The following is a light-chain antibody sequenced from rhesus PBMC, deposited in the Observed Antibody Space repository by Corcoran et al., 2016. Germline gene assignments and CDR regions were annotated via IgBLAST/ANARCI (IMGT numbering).Light chain of an antibody. V-gene: IGLV2-13*02. CDR3: SSYASSSAYI. CDR1: SSDIGGYNR. Sequence: QAALTQSPSVSGSPGQSVTISCPGTSSDIGGYNRVSWYQQHPGKAPKLMIYEVRKRPSGVSDRFSGSKSGNTASLTISGLQAEDEADYYCSSYASSSAYIFGAGTRVTVL. CDR2: EVR. J-gene: IGLJ1*01.